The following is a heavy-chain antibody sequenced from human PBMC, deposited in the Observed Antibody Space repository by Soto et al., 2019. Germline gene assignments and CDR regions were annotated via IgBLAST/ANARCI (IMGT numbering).Heavy chain of an antibody. D-gene: IGHD4-4*01. CDR1: GLTFGSVW. V-gene: IGHV3-7*03. CDR2: INPDGGTT. CDR3: ARDRAYSSFDY. J-gene: IGHJ4*02. Sequence: EVQLVESGGGLVHSGGSLRLSCAVSGLTFGSVWMSWVRQAPGKGLEWVATINPDGGTTDHVDSVKGRFTVSRDNAKNSLYLQMNSLRVEDTAIYYCARDRAYSSFDYWGQGTPVTVTS.